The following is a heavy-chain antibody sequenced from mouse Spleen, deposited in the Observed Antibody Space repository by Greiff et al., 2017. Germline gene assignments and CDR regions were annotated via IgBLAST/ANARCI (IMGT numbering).Heavy chain of an antibody. CDR3: ANWDVWFAY. D-gene: IGHD4-1*01. Sequence: VKLVESGAELVKPGASVKLSCKASGYTFTSYWMHWVKQRPGQGLEWIGMIHPNSGSTNYNEKFKSKATLTVDKSSSTAYMQLSSLTSEDSAVYYCANWDVWFAYWGQGTLVTVSA. CDR2: IHPNSGST. J-gene: IGHJ3*01. V-gene: IGHV1-64*01. CDR1: GYTFTSYW.